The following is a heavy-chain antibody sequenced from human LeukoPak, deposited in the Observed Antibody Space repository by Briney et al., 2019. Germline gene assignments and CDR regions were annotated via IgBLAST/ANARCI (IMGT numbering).Heavy chain of an antibody. Sequence: SGGSLRLSCAASGFTVSSNYMSWVRQAPGKGLEWVSVIYSGGSTYYADSVKGRFTISRDNSKNTLYLQMNSLRAGDTAVYYCARGRGDFWSGYYMDVWGKGTTVTVSS. CDR1: GFTVSSNY. V-gene: IGHV3-53*01. CDR2: IYSGGST. J-gene: IGHJ6*03. D-gene: IGHD3-3*01. CDR3: ARGRGDFWSGYYMDV.